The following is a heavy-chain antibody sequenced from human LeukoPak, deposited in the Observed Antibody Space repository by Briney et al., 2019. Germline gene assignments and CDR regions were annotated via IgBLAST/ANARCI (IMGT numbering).Heavy chain of an antibody. D-gene: IGHD2-21*02. V-gene: IGHV3-23*01. CDR1: GFTFRSYG. CDR3: AKDLVTWASGNWYFDL. J-gene: IGHJ2*01. Sequence: GGSLTLSCAASGFTFRSYGMSWVRQAPGKGLQWVSSMSATGSDIHHADSVKGRFTISRDNSKNTLYLQMNSLRAEDTAVYYCAKDLVTWASGNWYFDLWGRGTLVTVSS. CDR2: MSATGSDI.